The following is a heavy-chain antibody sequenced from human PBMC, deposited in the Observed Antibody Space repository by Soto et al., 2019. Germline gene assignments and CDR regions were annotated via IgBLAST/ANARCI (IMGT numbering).Heavy chain of an antibody. V-gene: IGHV4-4*02. CDR3: ARDRHGDYPYDWFDP. D-gene: IGHD4-17*01. J-gene: IGHJ5*02. CDR2: IYHSGST. Sequence: SETLSLTCAVSGGSISSSNWWSWVRQPPGKGLEWIGEIYHSGSTNYNPSLKSRVTISVDKSKNQFSLKLSSVTAADTAVYYCARDRHGDYPYDWFDPWGQGTLVTVSS. CDR1: GGSISSSNW.